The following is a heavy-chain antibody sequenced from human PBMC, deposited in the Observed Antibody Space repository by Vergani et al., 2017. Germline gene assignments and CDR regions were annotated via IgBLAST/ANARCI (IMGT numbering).Heavy chain of an antibody. CDR2: ISGSGDRT. J-gene: IGHJ4*02. D-gene: IGHD3-22*01. Sequence: EVQLLESGGGLVQPGGSLRLSCAASGFTFSSYVMSWVRQAPGKGLEWVSGISGSGDRTYYADSVKGRVTISRDNSKNTLYLEMNSLRAEDTAIYYCAKHTMIVVPHFDYWGQGILVTVSS. V-gene: IGHV3-23*01. CDR3: AKHTMIVVPHFDY. CDR1: GFTFSSYV.